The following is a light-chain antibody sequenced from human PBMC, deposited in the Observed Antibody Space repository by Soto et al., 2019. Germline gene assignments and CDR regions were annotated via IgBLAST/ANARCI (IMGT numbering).Light chain of an antibody. V-gene: IGKV3D-15*01. Sequence: EIVMTQSPATLSVSPGERATLSCSASQSVHNKLAWYQQRPGQAPRLLIYDASTRATAIPARFSGSGSGTEFTLTISTLQSEDFAVYYCQQYNNWPPVYTFGQGTRLEIK. J-gene: IGKJ2*01. CDR1: QSVHNK. CDR2: DAS. CDR3: QQYNNWPPVYT.